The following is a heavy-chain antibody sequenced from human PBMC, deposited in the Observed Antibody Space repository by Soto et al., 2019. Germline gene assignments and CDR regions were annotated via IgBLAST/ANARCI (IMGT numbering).Heavy chain of an antibody. CDR2: IYWDDDK. V-gene: IGHV2-5*02. Sequence: QITLKESGPTLVKPTQTLTLTCTFSAFSLSTGGVGVGWIRQPPGKALEWLALIYWDDDKRYSQSLRSKLTIPKDTSKNQVVLTMPNMDPVDTATYYCIQSRCGGDCLQSYASYYFYGMDVWGQGTTVTVSS. J-gene: IGHJ6*02. CDR3: IQSRCGGDCLQSYASYYFYGMDV. CDR1: AFSLSTGGVG. D-gene: IGHD2-21*02.